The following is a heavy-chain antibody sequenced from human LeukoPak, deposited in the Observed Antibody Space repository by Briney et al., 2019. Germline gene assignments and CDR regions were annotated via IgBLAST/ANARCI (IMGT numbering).Heavy chain of an antibody. Sequence: SETLSLTCTVSGGSISSSSYYWGWIRQPPGKGLEWIGSIYHSGSTYYNPSLKSRVTISVDTSKNQFSLKLSSVTAADTAVYYCARDHYYYDSSGYYSFDYWGQGTLVTVSS. D-gene: IGHD3-22*01. CDR2: IYHSGST. V-gene: IGHV4-39*07. CDR3: ARDHYYYDSSGYYSFDY. J-gene: IGHJ4*02. CDR1: GGSISSSSYY.